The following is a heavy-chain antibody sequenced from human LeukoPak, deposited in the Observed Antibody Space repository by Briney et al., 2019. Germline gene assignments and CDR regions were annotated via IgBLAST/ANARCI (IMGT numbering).Heavy chain of an antibody. V-gene: IGHV3-30*03. J-gene: IGHJ4*02. Sequence: GGSLRLSCAASGFTFSSYWMSWVRQAPGKGLEWVAVISYDGSNKYYADSVKGRFTISRDNSKNTLYLQMNSLRAEDTAVYYCAREHSIAVAGPLFDYWGQGTLVTVSS. CDR1: GFTFSSYW. CDR3: AREHSIAVAGPLFDY. D-gene: IGHD6-19*01. CDR2: ISYDGSNK.